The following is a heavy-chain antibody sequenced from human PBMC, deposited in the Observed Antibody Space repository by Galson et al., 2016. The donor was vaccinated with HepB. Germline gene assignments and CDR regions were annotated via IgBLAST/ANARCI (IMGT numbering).Heavy chain of an antibody. D-gene: IGHD2-2*01. V-gene: IGHV3-30*18. CDR3: AKDTARYCSSTSCSYGMDV. CDR1: GFTFSSYG. J-gene: IGHJ6*02. CDR2: ISYDGSNK. Sequence: SLRLSCAASGFTFSSYGMHWVRQAPGKGLEWVAVISYDGSNKYYADSVKGRFTISRDNSKNTLYLQMNSLRAEGTAVYYCAKDTARYCSSTSCSYGMDVWGQGTTVTVSS.